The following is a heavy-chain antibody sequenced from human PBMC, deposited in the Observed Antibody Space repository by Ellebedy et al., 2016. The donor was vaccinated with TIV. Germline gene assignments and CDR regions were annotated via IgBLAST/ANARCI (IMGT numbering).Heavy chain of an antibody. Sequence: AASVKVSCKASGYTFTGYCMHWVRQAPGQGLEWMGWINPTSGGTNYAQKFQGWVTMTRDTSISTAYMELSRLRSDDTAVYYFARGGSASGANYYDGMDVWGQGTTVTVSS. V-gene: IGHV1-2*04. CDR3: ARGGSASGANYYDGMDV. CDR1: GYTFTGYC. CDR2: INPTSGGT. D-gene: IGHD1-26*01. J-gene: IGHJ6*02.